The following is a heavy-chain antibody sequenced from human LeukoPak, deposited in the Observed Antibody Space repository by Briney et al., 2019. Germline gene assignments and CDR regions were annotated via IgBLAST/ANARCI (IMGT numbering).Heavy chain of an antibody. V-gene: IGHV4-39*01. Sequence: PSETLSLTCTVSGGSISSSTYYWDWIRQPPGKGLEWIGNFYNSGGTYYNPSLKSRVTISGDTSKNQFSLKLSSVTAADTAVYYCARHSGYENAFDIWGQGTMVTVSS. D-gene: IGHD5-12*01. J-gene: IGHJ3*02. CDR1: GGSISSSTYY. CDR3: ARHSGYENAFDI. CDR2: FYNSGGT.